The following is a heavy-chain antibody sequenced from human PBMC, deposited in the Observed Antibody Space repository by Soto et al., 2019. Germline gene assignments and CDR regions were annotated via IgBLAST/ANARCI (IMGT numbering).Heavy chain of an antibody. CDR2: IIPVFGTT. D-gene: IGHD3-10*01. CDR1: GATFKNNG. Sequence: SVKVSCKAPGATFKNNGISWVRQAPGQGLEWMGGIIPVFGTTKYAQKFQGRLTITADESTSTAYMEMSSLRSEDTAVYYCTRENGVAVSPILYYFDYWGKGTLVTVSS. J-gene: IGHJ4*02. V-gene: IGHV1-69*13. CDR3: TRENGVAVSPILYYFDY.